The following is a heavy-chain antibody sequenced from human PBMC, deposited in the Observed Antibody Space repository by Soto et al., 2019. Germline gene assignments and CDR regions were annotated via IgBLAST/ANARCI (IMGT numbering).Heavy chain of an antibody. CDR1: GFTFSSYA. CDR2: ISYDGSNK. V-gene: IGHV3-30-3*01. CDR3: ARDVESGSSQYYYYYYRMDV. Sequence: QVQLVESGGGVVQPGRSLRLSCAASGFTFSSYAMHWVRQAPGKGLEWVAVISYDGSNKYYADSVKGRFTISRDNSKNTLYLQMNSLRAEDTAGYYCARDVESGSSQYYYYYYRMDVWGQGTTVTVSS. D-gene: IGHD1-26*01. J-gene: IGHJ6*02.